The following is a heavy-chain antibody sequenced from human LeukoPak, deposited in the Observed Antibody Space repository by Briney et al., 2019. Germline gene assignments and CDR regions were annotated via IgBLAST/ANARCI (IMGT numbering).Heavy chain of an antibody. D-gene: IGHD5-18*01. CDR2: ISSSSYT. J-gene: IGHJ4*02. Sequence: GGSLRLSCAASGFTFSDYYMSWIRQAPGEGLEWVSYISSSSYTNYADSVKGRLTISRDNAKNSLYLQMNSLRAEDTAVYYCARVRRDTAMVKDYWGQGTLVTVSS. CDR1: GFTFSDYY. V-gene: IGHV3-11*06. CDR3: ARVRRDTAMVKDY.